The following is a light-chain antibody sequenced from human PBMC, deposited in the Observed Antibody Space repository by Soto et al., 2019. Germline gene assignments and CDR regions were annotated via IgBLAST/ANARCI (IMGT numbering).Light chain of an antibody. J-gene: IGKJ1*01. CDR1: QSISSW. Sequence: DIQMTQSPSTLSASVGYRVTITCLASQSISSWLAWYQQKPGKAPKLLIYKASSLESGVPSRFSGSGSGTEFTLTSSSLQPDDFATYYCQQYNSYSQTFGQGTKVEIK. V-gene: IGKV1-5*03. CDR2: KAS. CDR3: QQYNSYSQT.